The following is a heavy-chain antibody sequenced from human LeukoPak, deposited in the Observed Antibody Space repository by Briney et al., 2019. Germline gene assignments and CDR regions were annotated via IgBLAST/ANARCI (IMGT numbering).Heavy chain of an antibody. CDR1: GVTVSSNY. D-gene: IGHD3-3*01. Sequence: QTGGSLRLSCAASGVTVSSNYMSWVRQAPGKGLEWVSVIYSGGSTYYADSVKGRFTISRDNSKNTLYLQMNSLRAEDTAVYYCARTYYDFWSGQGYYFDYWGQGTLVTVSS. V-gene: IGHV3-53*01. CDR2: IYSGGST. CDR3: ARTYYDFWSGQGYYFDY. J-gene: IGHJ4*02.